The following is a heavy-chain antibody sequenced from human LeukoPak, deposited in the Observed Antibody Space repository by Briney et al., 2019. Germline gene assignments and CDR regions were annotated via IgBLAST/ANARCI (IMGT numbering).Heavy chain of an antibody. J-gene: IGHJ4*02. Sequence: SETLSLTCTVSGGSISSGGYYWSWIRQPPGKGLEWIGGIYYSGSTYYNPSLKSRVTISIDTSRNEFSLRLSSVTAADTALYFCARQSGSYGGILDNWGQGILGTVSS. CDR2: IYYSGST. V-gene: IGHV4-39*01. D-gene: IGHD1-26*01. CDR1: GGSISSGGYY. CDR3: ARQSGSYGGILDN.